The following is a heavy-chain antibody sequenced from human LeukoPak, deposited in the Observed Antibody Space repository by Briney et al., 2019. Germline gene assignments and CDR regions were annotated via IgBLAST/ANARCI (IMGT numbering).Heavy chain of an antibody. CDR3: ARSNTMVYGRPIDY. J-gene: IGHJ4*02. D-gene: IGHD2-8*01. V-gene: IGHV4-61*02. CDR1: GGSISSGSYY. CDR2: IYTSGST. Sequence: TSETLSLTCTVSGGSISSGSYYWSWIRQPAGKGLEWIGRIYTSGSTNYNPSLKSRVTISVDTSKNQFSLKLSSVTAADTAVYYCARSNTMVYGRPIDYWGQGTLVTVSS.